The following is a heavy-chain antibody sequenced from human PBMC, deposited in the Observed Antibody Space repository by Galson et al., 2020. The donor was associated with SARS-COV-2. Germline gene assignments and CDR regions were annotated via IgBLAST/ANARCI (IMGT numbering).Heavy chain of an antibody. CDR1: GFTFSSYG. CDR3: AKTPPRGAPGLFCLIVVVTAIRTARNSRIDY. CDR2: ISYDGSNK. Sequence: GGSLRLSCAASGFTFSSYGMHWVRQAPGKGLEWVAVISYDGSNKYYADSVKGRFTISRDNSKNTLYLQMNSLRAEDTAVYYCAKTPPRGAPGLFCLIVVVTAIRTARNSRIDYWGQGTLVTVSS. D-gene: IGHD2-21*02. V-gene: IGHV3-30*18. J-gene: IGHJ4*02.